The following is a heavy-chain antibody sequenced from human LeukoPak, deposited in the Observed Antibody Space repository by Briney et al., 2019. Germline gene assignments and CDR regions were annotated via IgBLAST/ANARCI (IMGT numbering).Heavy chain of an antibody. Sequence: SETLSFTCTVSGGSISSYYWSWIRQPPGKGLEWIGYIYYSGSTNYNPSLKSRVTISVDTSKNQSSLKLSSVTAADTAVYYCARGGGSSSWYYYGMDVWGKGTTVTVSS. D-gene: IGHD6-13*01. J-gene: IGHJ6*04. CDR1: GGSISSYY. CDR2: IYYSGST. CDR3: ARGGGSSSWYYYGMDV. V-gene: IGHV4-59*01.